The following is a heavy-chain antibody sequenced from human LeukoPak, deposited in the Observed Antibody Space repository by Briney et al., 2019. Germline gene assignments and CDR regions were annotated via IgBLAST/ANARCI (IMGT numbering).Heavy chain of an antibody. D-gene: IGHD3-10*01. V-gene: IGHV3-23*01. CDR1: GFTFSSYA. J-gene: IGHJ4*02. CDR3: AKGRDLARFGELLSYFDY. CDR2: ISGSDAGT. Sequence: GGSLRLSCAASGFTFSSYAMSWVRHIPGKGLEWVSAISGSDAGTYYADSVKGRFTISRDNSKNTLYLQMNRLRAEDTAVYYCAKGRDLARFGELLSYFDYWGQGTLVTVSS.